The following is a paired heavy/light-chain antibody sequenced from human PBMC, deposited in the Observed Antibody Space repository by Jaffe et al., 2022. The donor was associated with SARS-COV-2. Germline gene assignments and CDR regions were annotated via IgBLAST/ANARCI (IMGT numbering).Heavy chain of an antibody. J-gene: IGHJ4*02. Sequence: EVQLVESGGGLVQPGGSLRLSCVASGFTFSSNWMHWVRQVPGKGLMWVSHVNTDGSRTTYADSVKGRFIISRDNAKNTLYLQMNSLRAEDTALYYCARDTNGQPRLELDYWGQGTLVSVSS. D-gene: IGHD2-8*01. CDR1: GFTFSSNW. V-gene: IGHV3-74*03. CDR2: VNTDGSRT. CDR3: ARDTNGQPRLELDY.
Light chain of an antibody. Sequence: DIQMTQSPSSLSASIGDRVTITCRASQTIGSYLNWYQQKPGKAPTLLIYEASSLRSGVPSRFSGRGSGTDFTLTISSLQPEDFATYYCQQSFSSPLTFGGGTKVEIK. CDR3: QQSFSSPLT. V-gene: IGKV1-39*01. J-gene: IGKJ4*01. CDR1: QTIGSY. CDR2: EAS.